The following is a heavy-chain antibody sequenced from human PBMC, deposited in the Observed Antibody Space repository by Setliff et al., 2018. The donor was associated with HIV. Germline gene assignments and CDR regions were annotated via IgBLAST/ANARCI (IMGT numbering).Heavy chain of an antibody. Sequence: GGSLRLSCAASGFTFSNYGIHWVRQAPGKGLEWVALIWYDGSNKQYADSVKGRFTMSRDNSKNTLYLHMNSLRAEDTAVYFCAKGGFGVPVAYATPLSWGQGTLVTVSS. CDR3: AKGGFGVPVAYATPLS. CDR2: IWYDGSNK. J-gene: IGHJ5*02. CDR1: GFTFSNYG. V-gene: IGHV3-30*02. D-gene: IGHD6-19*01.